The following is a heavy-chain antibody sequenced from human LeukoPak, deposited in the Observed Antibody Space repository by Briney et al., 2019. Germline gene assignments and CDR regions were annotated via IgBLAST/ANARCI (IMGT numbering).Heavy chain of an antibody. CDR1: GFTFSSYG. V-gene: IGHV3-30*02. CDR2: IRYDGSNK. D-gene: IGHD3-3*01. Sequence: GGSLRLSCAASGFTFSSYGMHWVRQAPGKGLEWVAFIRYDGSNKYYADSVKGRLTISRDNSKNTLYLQMNSLRAEDTAVYYCARDLEGTPRLLNWFDPWGQGTLVTVSS. J-gene: IGHJ5*02. CDR3: ARDLEGTPRLLNWFDP.